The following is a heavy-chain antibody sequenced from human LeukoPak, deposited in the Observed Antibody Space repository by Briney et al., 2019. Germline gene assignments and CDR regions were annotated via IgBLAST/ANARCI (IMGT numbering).Heavy chain of an antibody. CDR2: FDPEDGET. Sequence: ASVKVSCKVSGYTLTELSMHWVRQAPGKGLEWMGGFDPEDGETTYAQKFQGRVTMTEDTSTDTAYMELSSLRSEDTAVYYCATYYSGGSYYYGMDVWGQGTTVTVSS. D-gene: IGHD2/OR15-2a*01. CDR3: ATYYSGGSYYYGMDV. J-gene: IGHJ6*02. CDR1: GYTLTELS. V-gene: IGHV1-24*01.